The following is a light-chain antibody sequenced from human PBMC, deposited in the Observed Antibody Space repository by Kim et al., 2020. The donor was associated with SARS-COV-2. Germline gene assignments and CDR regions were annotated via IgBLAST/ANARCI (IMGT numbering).Light chain of an antibody. CDR2: GKN. V-gene: IGLV3-19*01. CDR1: SLRSYY. CDR3: NSRDSNDNVV. J-gene: IGLJ2*01. Sequence: VSWGQTVRITCQGDSLRSYYATWYQQKPGQAPILVIYGKNNRPSGIPDRFSGSSSGNTASLTITGTQAGDEADYYCNSRDSNDNVVFGGGTKLTVL.